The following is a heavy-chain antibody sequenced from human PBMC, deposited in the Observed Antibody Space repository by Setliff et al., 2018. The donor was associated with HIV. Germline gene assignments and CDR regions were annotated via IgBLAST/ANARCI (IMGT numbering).Heavy chain of an antibody. V-gene: IGHV4-59*06. D-gene: IGHD3-16*01. CDR3: ARSKKRGDYYYYYYYMDV. CDR2: IYYSGST. J-gene: IGHJ6*03. Sequence: PSETLSLTCTVSGDSVRNYYWSWIRQHPGKGLEWIGYIYYSGSTYYNPSLKSRLAMSLDTSSNQFSLKLRSVTAADTAVYYCARSKKRGDYYYYYYYMDVWGKGTTVTVSS. CDR1: GDSVRNYY.